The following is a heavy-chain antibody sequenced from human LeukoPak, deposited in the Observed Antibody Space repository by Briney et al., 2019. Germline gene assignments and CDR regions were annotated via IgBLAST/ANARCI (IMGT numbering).Heavy chain of an antibody. J-gene: IGHJ5*02. CDR1: GGSISSSSYY. CDR2: IYYSGST. V-gene: IGHV4-39*07. CDR3: ARVFATGSNCSGGSCYWFDP. D-gene: IGHD2-15*01. Sequence: PSETLSLTCTVSGGSISSSSYYWGWIRQPPGKGLEWIGSIYYSGSTYYNPSLKSRVTISVDTSKNQFSLKLSSVTAADTAVYYCARVFATGSNCSGGSCYWFDPWGQGTLVTVSS.